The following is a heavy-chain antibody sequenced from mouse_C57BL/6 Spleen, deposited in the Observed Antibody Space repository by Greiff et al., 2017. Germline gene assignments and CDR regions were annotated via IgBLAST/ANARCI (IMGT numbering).Heavy chain of an antibody. CDR3: ARHYYGSSYLYAMDY. D-gene: IGHD1-1*01. V-gene: IGHV5-6*01. Sequence: EVQGVESGGDLVKPGGSLKLSCAASGFTFSSYGMSWVRQTPDKRLEWVATISSGGSYTYYPDSVKGRVTISRDNAKKTLYLQMSSLKSEDTAMYYCARHYYGSSYLYAMDYWGQGTSVTVSS. CDR2: ISSGGSYT. CDR1: GFTFSSYG. J-gene: IGHJ4*01.